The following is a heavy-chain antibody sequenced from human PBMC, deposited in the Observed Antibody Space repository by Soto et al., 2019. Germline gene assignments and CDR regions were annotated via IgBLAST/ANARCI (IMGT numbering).Heavy chain of an antibody. CDR2: ISGSGGST. CDR3: AKKGIQGRYYYYYMDV. D-gene: IGHD5-18*01. V-gene: IGHV3-23*01. CDR1: GFTFSSYA. J-gene: IGHJ6*03. Sequence: GGSLRLSCAASGFTFSSYAMSWVRQAPGKGLEWVSAISGSGGSTYYADSVKGRFTISRDNSKNTLYLQMNSLRAEDTAVYYCAKKGIQGRYYYYYMDVWGKGTTVTVSS.